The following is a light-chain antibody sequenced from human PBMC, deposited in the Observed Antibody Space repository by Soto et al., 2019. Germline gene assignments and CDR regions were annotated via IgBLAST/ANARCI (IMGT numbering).Light chain of an antibody. CDR1: QSISSW. J-gene: IGKJ2*01. CDR2: KAS. CDR3: QQYNSSPFT. Sequence: DIQMTQSPSTLSASVGDRVIITCRASQSISSWLAWYQQKPGKAPNLLIYKASSLESGVPSRFSGSGSGTEFTLTISRLQPDDFATYYCQQYNSSPFTFGQGTKLEIK. V-gene: IGKV1-5*03.